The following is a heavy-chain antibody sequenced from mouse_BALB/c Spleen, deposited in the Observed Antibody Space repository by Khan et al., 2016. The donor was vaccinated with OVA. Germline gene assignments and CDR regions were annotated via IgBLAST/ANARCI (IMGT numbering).Heavy chain of an antibody. CDR2: TNPTNGRP. CDR3: ARIKKIVATYFDY. Sequence: QVQLQQSGAELVKAGASVKMSCKASGYTFTSYWMHWVKQRLGQGLEWFAETNPTNGRPYYNEKFKSKATLTVDKSSSTAYMLLSGPTFEDSAVYYCARIKKIVATYFDYWGQGTTLTVSS. CDR1: GYTFTSYW. J-gene: IGHJ2*01. V-gene: IGHV1S81*02. D-gene: IGHD1-1*01.